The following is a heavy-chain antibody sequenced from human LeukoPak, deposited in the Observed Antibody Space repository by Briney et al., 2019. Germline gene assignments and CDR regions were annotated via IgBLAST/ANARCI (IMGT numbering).Heavy chain of an antibody. Sequence: ASVKVSCKASGYTFTSYGISWVRQAPGQGLEWMGWMNPNSGNTGYAQKFQGRVTITRNTSISTAYMELSSLRSEDTAVYYCARGNYDFWSGYKPLLDYWGQGTLVTVSS. CDR2: MNPNSGNT. V-gene: IGHV1-8*03. CDR1: GYTFTSYG. J-gene: IGHJ4*02. CDR3: ARGNYDFWSGYKPLLDY. D-gene: IGHD3-3*01.